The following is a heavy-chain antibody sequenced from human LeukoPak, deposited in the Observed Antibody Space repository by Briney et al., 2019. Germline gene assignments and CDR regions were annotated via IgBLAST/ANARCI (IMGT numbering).Heavy chain of an antibody. CDR2: VNTDGSTP. Sequence: GGSLRLSCAASGFTFSSYWMHWVRQAPGKGLVWVSRVNTDGSTPTYADSVKGRFTISRDNAKNSLYLQMNSLRAEDTAIYYCAPRTTDWGQGTLVTVSS. D-gene: IGHD4-17*01. V-gene: IGHV3-74*01. CDR3: APRTTD. J-gene: IGHJ4*02. CDR1: GFTFSSYW.